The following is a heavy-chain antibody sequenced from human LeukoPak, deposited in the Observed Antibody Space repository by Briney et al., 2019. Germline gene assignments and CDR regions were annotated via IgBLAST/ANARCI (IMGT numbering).Heavy chain of an antibody. V-gene: IGHV3-23*01. D-gene: IGHD2-2*01. CDR1: GFTFSNYA. Sequence: GGSLRLSCAASGFTFSNYAMSWARQAPGKGLEWVSAISGSGGSTYYADSVKGRFTISRDNSKNTLYLQMNSLRAEDTAIYYCARGLGYCTSTTCLLPFDYWGQGTLVTVSS. CDR2: ISGSGGST. CDR3: ARGLGYCTSTTCLLPFDY. J-gene: IGHJ4*02.